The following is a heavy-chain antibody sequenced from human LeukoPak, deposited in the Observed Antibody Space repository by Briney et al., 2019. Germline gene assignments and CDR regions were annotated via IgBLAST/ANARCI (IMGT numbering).Heavy chain of an antibody. D-gene: IGHD1-7*01. V-gene: IGHV3-33*01. J-gene: IGHJ4*02. CDR1: GFTFSSYG. CDR2: IWYDGSNK. CDR3: ARVKNYHFDY. Sequence: GESLKISCAASGFTFSSYGMHWVRQAPGKGLEWVAIIWYDGSNKHYADSVKGRFTISRDNSKNTLYLQMNSLRAEDTAVYYCARVKNYHFDYWGQGTLVTVSS.